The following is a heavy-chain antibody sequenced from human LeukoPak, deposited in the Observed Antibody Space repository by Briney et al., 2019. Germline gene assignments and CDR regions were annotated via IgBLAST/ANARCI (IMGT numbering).Heavy chain of an antibody. CDR2: IYYSGST. CDR3: ARLGRGSVPYYYYGMDV. CDR1: GGSISSSSYY. J-gene: IGHJ6*02. D-gene: IGHD1-26*01. V-gene: IGHV4-39*01. Sequence: SETLSLTCTVSGGSISSSSYYWGWIRQPPGQGLEWIGSIYYSGSTYYNPSLKSRVTISVDTSKNQFSLKLSSVTAADTAVYYCARLGRGSVPYYYYGMDVWGQGTTVTVSS.